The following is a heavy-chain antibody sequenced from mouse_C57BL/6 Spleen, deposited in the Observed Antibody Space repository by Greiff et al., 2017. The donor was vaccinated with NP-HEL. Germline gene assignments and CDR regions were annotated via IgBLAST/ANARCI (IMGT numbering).Heavy chain of an antibody. CDR2: INPNNGGT. CDR3: ARIYYYGSSYHYYAMDY. Sequence: EVQLQQSGPELVKPGASVKMSCKASGYTFTDYNMHWVKQSHGKSLEWIGYINPNNGGTSYNQKFKGKATLTVNKSSSTAYMELRSLTSEDSAVYYYARIYYYGSSYHYYAMDYWGQGTSVTVSS. V-gene: IGHV1-22*01. D-gene: IGHD1-1*01. CDR1: GYTFTDYN. J-gene: IGHJ4*01.